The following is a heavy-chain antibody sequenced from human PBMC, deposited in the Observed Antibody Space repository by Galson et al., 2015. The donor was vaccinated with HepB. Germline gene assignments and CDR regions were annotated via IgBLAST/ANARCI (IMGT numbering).Heavy chain of an antibody. Sequence: SVKVSCKASGYTFTSYDINWVRQATGRGLEWMGWMNPNSGNTGYAQKFQGRVTMTRNTSISTAYMGLSSLRSEDTAVYYCARTSSGYSGYAYSYYYYYMDVWGKGTTVTVSS. CDR1: GYTFTSYD. CDR3: ARTSSGYSGYAYSYYYYYMDV. V-gene: IGHV1-8*01. D-gene: IGHD5-12*01. CDR2: MNPNSGNT. J-gene: IGHJ6*03.